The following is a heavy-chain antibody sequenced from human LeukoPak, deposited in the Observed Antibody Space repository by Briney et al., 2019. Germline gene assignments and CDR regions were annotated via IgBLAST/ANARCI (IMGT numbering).Heavy chain of an antibody. J-gene: IGHJ5*02. V-gene: IGHV3-30*02. CDR1: GFTFSSYE. CDR2: IRFDGSDK. D-gene: IGHD3-10*01. Sequence: GGSLRLSCAASGFTFSSYEMNWVRQAPGKGLEWVAFIRFDGSDKFYAQSVKGRFTISRDTSRNTLYLQMNSLRLEDTAVYYCAKDLMRDRWFGESWGQGTLVTVSS. CDR3: AKDLMRDRWFGES.